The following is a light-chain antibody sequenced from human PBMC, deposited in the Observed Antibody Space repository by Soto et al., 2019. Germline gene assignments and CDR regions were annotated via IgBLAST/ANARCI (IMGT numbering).Light chain of an antibody. CDR2: GAS. CDR3: QQRSNWPPEIT. V-gene: IGKV3-11*01. Sequence: ETMLTPSQVTLSSSPGERVTLSCRATQSVTYNLAWYQQKPGQAPRLLIYGASSRATGIPDRFSGSGSGTDFTLTISSLEPEAFAVYYCQQRSNWPPEITFGQGTRLEIK. CDR1: QSVTYN. J-gene: IGKJ5*01.